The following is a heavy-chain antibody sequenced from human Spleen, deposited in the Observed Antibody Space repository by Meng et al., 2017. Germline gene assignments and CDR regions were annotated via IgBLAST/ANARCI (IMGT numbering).Heavy chain of an antibody. CDR1: GGSISSGDYY. CDR3: VRSSGWVKTGFDP. V-gene: IGHV4-30-4*01. J-gene: IGHJ5*02. CDR2: IYYSGST. D-gene: IGHD6-19*01. Sequence: QVQLQESGPGLVKPSQTLSLTCTVSGGSISSGDYYWSWIRQPPGKGLEWIGYIYYSGSTYYNPSLKSRVTISVDTSKNQFSLWLTSVTAADTAVYYCVRSSGWVKTGFDPWGQGTLVTVSS.